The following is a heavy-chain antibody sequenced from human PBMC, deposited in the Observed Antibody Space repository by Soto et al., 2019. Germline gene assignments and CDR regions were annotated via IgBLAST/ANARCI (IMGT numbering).Heavy chain of an antibody. V-gene: IGHV4-4*07. D-gene: IGHD2-15*01. CDR1: VCSMSSYY. CDR2: ISATGTP. Sequence: SDTRSLTWNVSVCSMSSYYVSWIRQSAEKGLEWIGRISATGTPSYIPSLKSRITLSVDTSNNQFSLSLKFVTAADTAVYFCAGEQSGAANFWGQGTLVTVSS. CDR3: AGEQSGAANF. J-gene: IGHJ4*03.